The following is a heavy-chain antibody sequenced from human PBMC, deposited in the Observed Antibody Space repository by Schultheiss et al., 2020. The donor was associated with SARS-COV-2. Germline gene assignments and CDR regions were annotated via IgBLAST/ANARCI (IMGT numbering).Heavy chain of an antibody. V-gene: IGHV3-7*03. D-gene: IGHD1-26*01. CDR1: GFTFSSYA. J-gene: IGHJ4*02. Sequence: GGSLRLSCAASGFTFSSYAMSWVRQAPGKGLEWVANIKQDGSEKYYVDSVKGRFTISRDNAKNSLYLQVNSLRAEDMTVYYCVRGGVCGSYSLFDYWGQGTLVTVSS. CDR3: VRGGVCGSYSLFDY. CDR2: IKQDGSEK.